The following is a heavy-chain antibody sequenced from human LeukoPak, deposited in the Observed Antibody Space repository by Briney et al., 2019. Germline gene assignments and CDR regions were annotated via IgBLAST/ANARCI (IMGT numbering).Heavy chain of an antibody. D-gene: IGHD6-13*01. Sequence: PGGSLRLSCAASGFTFSSYSMNWVRQAPGKGLEWVSSISSSSSYIYYADSVKGRFTISRDNAKNSLYLQMNSLRAEDTAVYYCAREAAAAGTLEYYYYYGMDVWGQGTTVTVSS. V-gene: IGHV3-21*01. CDR1: GFTFSSYS. CDR3: AREAAAAGTLEYYYYYGMDV. CDR2: ISSSSSYI. J-gene: IGHJ6*02.